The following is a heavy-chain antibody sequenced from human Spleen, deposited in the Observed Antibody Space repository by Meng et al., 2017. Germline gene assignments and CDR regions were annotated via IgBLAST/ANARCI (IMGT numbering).Heavy chain of an antibody. J-gene: IGHJ4*02. V-gene: IGHV1-18*01. CDR3: AVDCSSTTCYGFDY. CDR1: GYTFRMYG. D-gene: IGHD2-2*01. Sequence: QVQLVQSGAELKMPGASVNVSCKPSGYTFRMYGISWVRQAPGQGLEWMGWIATHNGDTKYAQRLQGRVTMTTDITTNTVFMELRSLTSDDTGVYYCAVDCSSTTCYGFDYWGQGTLVTVSS. CDR2: IATHNGDT.